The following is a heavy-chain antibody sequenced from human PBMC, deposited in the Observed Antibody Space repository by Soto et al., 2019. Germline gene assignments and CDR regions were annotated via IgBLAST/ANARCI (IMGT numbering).Heavy chain of an antibody. D-gene: IGHD3-10*01. V-gene: IGHV1-69*13. CDR1: GGTFSSYA. CDR2: IIPIFGTA. CDR3: AREPRDYYVMDV. J-gene: IGHJ6*02. Sequence: ASVKVSCKASGGTFSSYAISWVRQAPGQGLEWMGGIIPIFGTANYAQKFQGRVTITADESTSTAYMELSSLRSEDTAGYYCAREPRDYYVMDVWGQGTTVTVSS.